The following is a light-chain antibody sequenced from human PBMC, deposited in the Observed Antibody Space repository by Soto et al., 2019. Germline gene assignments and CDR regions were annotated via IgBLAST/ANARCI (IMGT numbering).Light chain of an antibody. CDR2: AAS. CDR3: QKYNSAPRT. J-gene: IGKJ1*01. Sequence: DIQMTQSPSSLSASVGDRVTITCRASHGISNYLAWYQQKPGKVPKLLIYAASTLQSGVPSRFSGSGSGTDFTLTISSLQPEDVATYYCQKYNSAPRTFGQGTKVDI. V-gene: IGKV1-27*01. CDR1: HGISNY.